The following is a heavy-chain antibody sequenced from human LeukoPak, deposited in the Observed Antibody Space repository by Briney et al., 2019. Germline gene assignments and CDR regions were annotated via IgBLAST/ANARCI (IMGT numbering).Heavy chain of an antibody. CDR1: GFTFSSYS. D-gene: IGHD6-13*01. V-gene: IGHV3-48*01. J-gene: IGHJ4*02. CDR2: ISSSSSTI. Sequence: GGSLRLSCAASGFTFSSYSMNWVRQAPGKGLEWVSYISSSSSTIYYADSVKGRFTISRDNAKNSLYLQMNSLRAEDTAVYYCARAPPYSSSWTGYGYWGQGTLATVSS. CDR3: ARAPPYSSSWTGYGY.